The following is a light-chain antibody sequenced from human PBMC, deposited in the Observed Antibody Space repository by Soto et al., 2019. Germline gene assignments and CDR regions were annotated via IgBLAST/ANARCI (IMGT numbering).Light chain of an antibody. CDR2: EVT. CDR1: SSDVGAYNY. CDR3: SSFASSNTGV. J-gene: IGLJ3*02. V-gene: IGLV2-8*01. Sequence: QSALTQPPSASGSPGQSVTISCTGTSSDVGAYNYVSWYQQHAGKDPKLVIYEVTKRPSGVPDRFSGSKSANSASLTVSGLQAEDEADYSCSSFASSNTGVFGGGTKVTVL.